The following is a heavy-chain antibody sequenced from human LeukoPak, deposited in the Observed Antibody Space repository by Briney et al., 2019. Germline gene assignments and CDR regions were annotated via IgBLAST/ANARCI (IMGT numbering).Heavy chain of an antibody. D-gene: IGHD3-22*01. CDR3: ARDYYDSSGHDAFDI. CDR2: ISSSSSYI. CDR1: GFTFSSYS. J-gene: IGHJ3*02. Sequence: TGGSLRLSCAASGFTFSSYSMNWVRQAPGKGLEWVSSISSSSSYIYYADSVKGRFTISRDNAKNSLYLQMNSLRAEDTAVYYCARDYYDSSGHDAFDIWGQGTMVTVSS. V-gene: IGHV3-21*01.